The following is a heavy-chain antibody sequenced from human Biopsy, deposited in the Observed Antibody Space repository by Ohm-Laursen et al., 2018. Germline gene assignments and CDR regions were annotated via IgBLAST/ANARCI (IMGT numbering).Heavy chain of an antibody. D-gene: IGHD5-12*01. CDR3: ASPTFYAGGYIDVGYGY. J-gene: IGHJ4*02. Sequence: SLRLSCTAPGFSFSDKYMSWFRQAPGKGLEWVSYISRENIVYYADSVKGRFIISWDNAKNSVHLQMSSLRAEDTAVYFCASPTFYAGGYIDVGYGYWGQGTLVTVSS. CDR1: GFSFSDKY. V-gene: IGHV3-11*01. CDR2: ISRENIV.